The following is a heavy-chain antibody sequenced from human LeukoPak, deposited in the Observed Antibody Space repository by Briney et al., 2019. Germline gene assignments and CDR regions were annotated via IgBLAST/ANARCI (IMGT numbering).Heavy chain of an antibody. V-gene: IGHV3-48*03. D-gene: IGHD3-10*01. CDR1: GFTFSSYE. J-gene: IGHJ6*02. CDR3: ARGYYYGSDGMDV. Sequence: PGGSPRLSCAASGFTFSSYEMNWVRQAPGKGLEWVSYISSSGSTIYYADSVKGRFTISRDNAKNSLYLQMNSLRAEDTAVYYCARGYYYGSDGMDVWGQGTTVTVSS. CDR2: ISSSGSTI.